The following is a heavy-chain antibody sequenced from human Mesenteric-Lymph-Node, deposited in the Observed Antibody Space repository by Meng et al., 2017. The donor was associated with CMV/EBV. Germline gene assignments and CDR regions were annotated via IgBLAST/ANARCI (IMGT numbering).Heavy chain of an antibody. CDR2: IYSGGSST. CDR3: AKDGPSFDY. CDR1: GFTFGGYA. V-gene: IGHV3-23*03. Sequence: GESLKISCTTSGFTFGGYALTWVRQAPGKGLEWVSVIYSGGSSTYYADSVKGRFTISRDNSKNTLYLQMNSLRAEDTAVYYCAKDGPSFDYWGQGTLVTVSS. J-gene: IGHJ4*02.